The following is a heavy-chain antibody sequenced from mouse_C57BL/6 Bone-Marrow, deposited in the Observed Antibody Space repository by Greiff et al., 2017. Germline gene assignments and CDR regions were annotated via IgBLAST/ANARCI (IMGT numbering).Heavy chain of an antibody. CDR1: GYTFTSYW. V-gene: IGHV1-64*01. Sequence: QVQLQQPGAELVKPGASVQSSCKASGYTFTSYWMHWVKQRPGQGLEWIGMIHPNSGSTNYNEKFKSKATLTVDKSSSTAYMQLSSLTSEDSAVYYCAPIYSNLFYWYFDVWGTGTTVTVSS. J-gene: IGHJ1*03. D-gene: IGHD2-5*01. CDR2: IHPNSGST. CDR3: APIYSNLFYWYFDV.